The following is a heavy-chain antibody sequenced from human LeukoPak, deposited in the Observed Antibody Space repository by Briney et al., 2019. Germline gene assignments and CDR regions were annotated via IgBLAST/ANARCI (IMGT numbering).Heavy chain of an antibody. Sequence: PEGSLRLSCAASGFTFSTYWMHWVLQAPGKGLVWVSRIKNDGSFTNYADSVKGRFTISRDNAKNTLHLQMNSLRAEDTAVYYCARSDYLTNCGQGTLVTVSS. CDR2: IKNDGSFT. CDR1: GFTFSTYW. CDR3: ARSDYLTN. J-gene: IGHJ4*02. D-gene: IGHD4-17*01. V-gene: IGHV3-74*01.